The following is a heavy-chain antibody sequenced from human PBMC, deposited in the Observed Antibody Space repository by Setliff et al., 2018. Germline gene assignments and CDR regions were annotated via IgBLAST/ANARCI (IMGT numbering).Heavy chain of an antibody. D-gene: IGHD1-26*01. Sequence: PSETLSLTCRVSGASITSGGFYWTWIRQPAGKGLEWIGHISPSGSTTYNPSVKSRVTISLDTSKNHFSLKLDSVTAADTALYYCARSPSSGAYWNPRPFYSDYWARGTLVTVSS. CDR2: ISPSGST. V-gene: IGHV4-61*09. J-gene: IGHJ4*02. CDR1: GASITSGGFY. CDR3: ARSPSSGAYWNPRPFYSDY.